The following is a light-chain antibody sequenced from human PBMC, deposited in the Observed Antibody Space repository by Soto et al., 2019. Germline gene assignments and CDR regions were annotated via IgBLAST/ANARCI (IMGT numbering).Light chain of an antibody. J-gene: IGKJ2*01. CDR2: GAS. CDR3: PQDVSSPVGDT. CDR1: QSVRSSF. V-gene: IGKV3-20*01. Sequence: EIVLTQSPGTLSLSPGERAILSGRASQSVRSSFLAWYQQKPGQAPRLLISGASSRATGIPDRFSGSGCGTDFTLTIASLEPEDFGVYYCPQDVSSPVGDTFGQGTKL.